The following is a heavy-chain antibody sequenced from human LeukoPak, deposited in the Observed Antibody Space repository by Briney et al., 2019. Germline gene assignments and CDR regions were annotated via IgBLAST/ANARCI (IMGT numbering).Heavy chain of an antibody. CDR3: ARDIKNTVTTFPSFDY. CDR1: GGSISSYQ. J-gene: IGHJ4*02. Sequence: SETLSLTCSVSGGSISSYQWSWIRQPPGKGLEWIGYIYYSGSTNYNPSLKSRVTISVDTSKNQFSLKLSSVTAADTAVYYCARDIKNTVTTFPSFDYWGQGTLVTVSS. CDR2: IYYSGST. D-gene: IGHD4-17*01. V-gene: IGHV4-59*08.